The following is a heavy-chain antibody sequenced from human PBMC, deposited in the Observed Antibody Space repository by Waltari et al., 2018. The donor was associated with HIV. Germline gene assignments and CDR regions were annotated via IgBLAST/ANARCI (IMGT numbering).Heavy chain of an antibody. CDR2: INQAGTER. Sequence: EVKLEESGGGWVQPGGSLTLTCEASGFPFFFYWLSWVRQAPGKGLEWVANINQAGTERHYVDSVRGRFTISRDNGKTSLFLQMNSLSVEDTAVYYCATTHGSGAYDNDFDYWGQGTLV. D-gene: IGHD3-10*01. CDR3: ATTHGSGAYDNDFDY. V-gene: IGHV3-7*01. CDR1: GFPFFFYW. J-gene: IGHJ4*02.